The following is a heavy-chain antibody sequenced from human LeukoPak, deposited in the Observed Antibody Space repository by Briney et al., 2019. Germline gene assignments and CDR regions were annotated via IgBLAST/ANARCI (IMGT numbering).Heavy chain of an antibody. CDR3: ASRVRMGQHLVLNPYGMDV. V-gene: IGHV4-61*02. CDR2: IYTSGCT. Sequence: SQTLSLTCTVSGSSISSGSHYWSWLRQPDGRELEWIGRIYTSGCTNYNPSLKSPITISLDTSKNQFSLKLSSVTAAGTAGYYWASRVRMGQHLVLNPYGMDVWGQGTTVTVSS. CDR1: GSSISSGSHY. D-gene: IGHD6-13*01. J-gene: IGHJ6*02.